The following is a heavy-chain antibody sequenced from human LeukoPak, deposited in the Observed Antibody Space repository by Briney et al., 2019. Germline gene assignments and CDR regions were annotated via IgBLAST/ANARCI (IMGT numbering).Heavy chain of an antibody. CDR2: IYYSGST. D-gene: IGHD6-13*01. CDR1: GGSISSYY. CDR3: ARMNSISSSWYGGDTYYFDY. J-gene: IGHJ4*02. Sequence: TSETLSLTCTVSGGSISSYYWGWIRQPPGKGLEWIGSIYYSGSTYYNPSLKSRVTISVDTSKNQFSLKLSSVTAADTAVYCCARMNSISSSWYGGDTYYFDYWGQGTLVTVSS. V-gene: IGHV4-39*01.